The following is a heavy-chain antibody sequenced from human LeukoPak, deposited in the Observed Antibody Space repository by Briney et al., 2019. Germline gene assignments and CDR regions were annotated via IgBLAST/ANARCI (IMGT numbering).Heavy chain of an antibody. CDR3: ARDWDGSGRALDV. Sequence: GGSLRLSCAASGFTIGRRWMSWVRQAPGKGLEWVANIKEDGSEINYVDSVKGRLTISRDNAENSLYLQMNSLGAEDTAVYYCARDWDGSGRALDVWGQGTLVTVSS. D-gene: IGHD3-10*01. CDR1: GFTIGRRW. CDR2: IKEDGSEI. V-gene: IGHV3-7*03. J-gene: IGHJ4*02.